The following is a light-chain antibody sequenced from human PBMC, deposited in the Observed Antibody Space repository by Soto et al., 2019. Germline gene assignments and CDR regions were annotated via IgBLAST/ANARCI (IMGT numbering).Light chain of an antibody. CDR1: KLGNKY. CDR3: QAWDSNIAV. J-gene: IGLJ3*02. CDR2: RDT. V-gene: IGLV3-1*01. Sequence: SYELTQSPSVSVSPGQTAIITCSGNKLGNKYASWYQQKPGQPPVLVIYRDTKRPSGIPERFSGSNSGNTATLTISGTQAMDEADYYCQAWDSNIAVFGGGTKVTVL.